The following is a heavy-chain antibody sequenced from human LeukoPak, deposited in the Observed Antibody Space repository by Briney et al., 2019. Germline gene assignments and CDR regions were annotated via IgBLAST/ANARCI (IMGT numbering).Heavy chain of an antibody. J-gene: IGHJ6*02. D-gene: IGHD4-17*01. CDR3: ARGRMTTVTTGYGMDV. V-gene: IGHV1-46*01. Sequence: ASVKVSCKASGYTFTSYYMHWVRQAPGQGLEWMGIINPSGGSTSYAQKFQGRVTMTRDTSTSTVYMELSSLRSEDTAVYYCARGRMTTVTTGYGMDVWGQGTTVTVSS. CDR1: GYTFTSYY. CDR2: INPSGGST.